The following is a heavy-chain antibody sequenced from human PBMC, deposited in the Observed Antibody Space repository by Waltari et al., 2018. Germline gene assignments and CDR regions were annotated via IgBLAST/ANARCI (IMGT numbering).Heavy chain of an antibody. V-gene: IGHV1-3*01. CDR1: GYTFSSYA. CDR2: INAGNGDT. D-gene: IGHD3-3*01. CDR3: ARGLYRVAEQLTFDY. Sequence: QLVQSGAEVKKPGASVKISCKASGYTFSSYAVNWVRQAPGQRPEWMGWINAGNGDTKKSQKLQDRVTITRDTSTSTAYMELSSLRSEDTAVYYCARGLYRVAEQLTFDYWGQGTLVTVSS. J-gene: IGHJ4*02.